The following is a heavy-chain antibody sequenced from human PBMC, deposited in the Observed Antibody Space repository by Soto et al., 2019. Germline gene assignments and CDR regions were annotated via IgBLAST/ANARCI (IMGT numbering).Heavy chain of an antibody. Sequence: GGSLRLSCAASGFTVSSNYMSWVRQAPGKGLEWVSVIYSGGSTYYADSVKGRFTISRDNSKDTLYLQMNSLRAEDTAVYYCARVGYYDFWSGPGTYYGMDVWGQGTTVTVSS. CDR3: ARVGYYDFWSGPGTYYGMDV. CDR2: IYSGGST. D-gene: IGHD3-3*01. CDR1: GFTVSSNY. J-gene: IGHJ6*02. V-gene: IGHV3-53*01.